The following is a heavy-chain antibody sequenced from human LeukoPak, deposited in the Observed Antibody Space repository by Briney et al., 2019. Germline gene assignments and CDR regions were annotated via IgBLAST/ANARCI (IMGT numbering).Heavy chain of an antibody. V-gene: IGHV3-23*01. D-gene: IGHD2-2*01. J-gene: IGHJ6*03. CDR1: GFTFSSYD. Sequence: GGSLRLSCAASGFTFSSYDMSWVRQAPGKGLEWVSSITLSGGNTFYADSVMSRFTVSRDNSKNTLYLQMNSLSAEDTAVYYCAKRGNPAVGHHYLDVWGKGTTVSVSS. CDR3: AKRGNPAVGHHYLDV. CDR2: ITLSGGNT.